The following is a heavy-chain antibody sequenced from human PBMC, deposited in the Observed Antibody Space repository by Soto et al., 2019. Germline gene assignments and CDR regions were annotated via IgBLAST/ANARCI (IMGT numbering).Heavy chain of an antibody. CDR1: GYTFTSYD. V-gene: IGHV1-8*01. Sequence: ASVKVSCKASGYTFTSYDINWVRQATGQGLEWMGWMNPNSGNTGYAQKFQGRVTMTRNTSISTAYMELSSLRSEDTAVYYCARAGLRYYYYYMDVWGKGTTVTVSS. CDR2: MNPNSGNT. CDR3: ARAGLRYYYYYMDV. J-gene: IGHJ6*03.